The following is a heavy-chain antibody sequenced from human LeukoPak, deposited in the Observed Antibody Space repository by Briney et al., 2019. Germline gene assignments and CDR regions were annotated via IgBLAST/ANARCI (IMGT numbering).Heavy chain of an antibody. J-gene: IGHJ4*02. CDR3: AKVWEELRYFDWLLQANDY. CDR2: ISWNSGSI. D-gene: IGHD3-9*01. Sequence: PGGSLRLSCAASGFTFDDYAMHWVRQAPGKGLEWVSGISWNSGSIGYADSVKGRFTISRDNSKNTLYLQMNSLRAEDTAVYYCAKVWEELRYFDWLLQANDYWGQGTLVTVSS. V-gene: IGHV3-9*01. CDR1: GFTFDDYA.